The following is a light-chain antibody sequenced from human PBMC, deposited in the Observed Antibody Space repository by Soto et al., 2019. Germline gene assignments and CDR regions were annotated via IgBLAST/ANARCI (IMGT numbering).Light chain of an antibody. Sequence: QSALTQPRSVSGSPGQSVTISCTGTSSDVGGYNYVSWYQQHPGKAPKLMIYDVSKRPSGVPDRFSGSKSGNTASLTISGLQAEEEADYYCCSYAGSCWVFGGGTKPIVL. CDR3: CSYAGSCWV. CDR2: DVS. J-gene: IGLJ3*02. CDR1: SSDVGGYNY. V-gene: IGLV2-11*01.